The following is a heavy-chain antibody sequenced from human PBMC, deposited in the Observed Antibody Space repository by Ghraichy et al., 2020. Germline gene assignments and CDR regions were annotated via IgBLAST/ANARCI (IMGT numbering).Heavy chain of an antibody. V-gene: IGHV3-23*01. CDR3: AKDPYYYDSSGYFD. J-gene: IGHJ4*02. CDR1: GFTFSSYA. CDR2: ISGSGGST. D-gene: IGHD3-22*01. Sequence: GGSLRLSCAASGFTFSSYAMSWVRQAPGKGLEWVSAISGSGGSTYYADSVKGRFTISRDNSKNTLYLQMNSLRAEDTAVYYCAKDPYYYDSSGYFDWGQGTLVTVSS.